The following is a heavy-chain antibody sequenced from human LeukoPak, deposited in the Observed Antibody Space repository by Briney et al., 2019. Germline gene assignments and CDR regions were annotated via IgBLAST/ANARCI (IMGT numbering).Heavy chain of an antibody. V-gene: IGHV1-18*01. CDR3: ARVRRGNPIAY. CDR2: IRAYNGNT. CDR1: GYTFTSYG. D-gene: IGHD4-23*01. J-gene: IGHJ4*02. Sequence: ASVKVSCKASGYTFTSYGISWVRQAPGQGLERMGWIRAYNGNTNYAQKLQGRVTMTTDTSTSTAYMELRSLRSDDTAVYYCARVRRGNPIAYWGQGPLVTVYS.